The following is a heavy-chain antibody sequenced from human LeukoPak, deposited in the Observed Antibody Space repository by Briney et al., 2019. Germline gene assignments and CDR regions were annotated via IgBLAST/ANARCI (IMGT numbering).Heavy chain of an antibody. V-gene: IGHV3-33*01. D-gene: IGHD3-3*01. Sequence: PGGSLGLSCAASGFTFSSYGMHWVRQAPGKGLQWVAVIWYDGSNKYYADSVKGRFTISRDNSKNTLYLQMNSLRAEDTAVYYCARGYYDFWSGPLYFDYWGQGTLVTVSS. CDR1: GFTFSSYG. J-gene: IGHJ4*02. CDR3: ARGYYDFWSGPLYFDY. CDR2: IWYDGSNK.